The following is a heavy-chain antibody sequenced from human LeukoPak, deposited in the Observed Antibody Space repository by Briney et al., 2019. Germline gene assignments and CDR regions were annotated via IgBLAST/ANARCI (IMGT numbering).Heavy chain of an antibody. CDR1: VGTFSSYA. CDR2: IIPIFGTA. V-gene: IGHV1-69*05. CDR3: ARTYGDYGELFFDY. D-gene: IGHD4-17*01. J-gene: IGHJ4*02. Sequence: SVKVSSKASVGTFSSYAISWVRQAPGQGLEWMGGIIPIFGTANYAQKCQGRVTITTDESTSTAYMELSSLRSEDTAVYYCARTYGDYGELFFDYWGQGTLVTVSS.